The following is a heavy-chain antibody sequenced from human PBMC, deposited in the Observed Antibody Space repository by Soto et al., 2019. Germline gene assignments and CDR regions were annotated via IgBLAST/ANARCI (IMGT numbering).Heavy chain of an antibody. D-gene: IGHD1-1*01. CDR2: ISAHNGNT. J-gene: IGHJ4*02. V-gene: IGHV1-18*01. CDR1: GYGFTTYG. CDR3: ARGRYGDY. Sequence: QVHLVQSGAAVKKPGASVKVSCKGSGYGFTTYGITWVRQAPGQGLEWMAWISAHNGNTNYAQKLQGRVTVTRDTSTSTAYMELRSLSSDDKAVYYCARGRYGDYWGQGALVTVSS.